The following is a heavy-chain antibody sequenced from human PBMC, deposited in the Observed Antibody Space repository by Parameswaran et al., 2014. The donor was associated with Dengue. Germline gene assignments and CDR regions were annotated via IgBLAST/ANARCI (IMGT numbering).Heavy chain of an antibody. Sequence: PGKGLEWIGSIYYSGSTYYNPSLKSRVTIFVDTSKNQFSLKLSSVTAADTAVYYCARTGSYDYYYYYGMDVWGQGTTVTVSS. J-gene: IGHJ6*02. CDR2: IYYSGST. D-gene: IGHD3-9*01. V-gene: IGHV4-39*01. CDR3: ARTGSYDYYYYYGMDV.